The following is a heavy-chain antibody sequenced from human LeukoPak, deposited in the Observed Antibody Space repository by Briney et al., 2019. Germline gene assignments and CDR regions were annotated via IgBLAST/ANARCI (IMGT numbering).Heavy chain of an antibody. CDR1: GGTFSSYA. CDR2: IIPILGIA. CDR3: ARDAGTAMVPNWFDP. J-gene: IGHJ5*02. D-gene: IGHD5-18*01. Sequence: GASVKVSCKASGGTFSSYAISWVRQAPGQGLEWMGRIIPILGIANYAQKFQGRVTITADKSTSTAYMELSSLRSEDTAVYYCARDAGTAMVPNWFDPWGQGTLVTVSS. V-gene: IGHV1-69*04.